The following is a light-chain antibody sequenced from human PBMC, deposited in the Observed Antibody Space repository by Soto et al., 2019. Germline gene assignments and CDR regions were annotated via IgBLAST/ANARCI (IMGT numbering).Light chain of an antibody. CDR2: WAS. CDR1: QTILYSSNNQNY. CDR3: QQYLRTPLT. V-gene: IGKV4-1*01. Sequence: DFVMTQSPDSLAVSLGERATINCKSSQTILYSSNNQNYLAWYQQKPGQPPKLLIHWASTRESGVPDRFSGSGSGTDFTLTISSLQAEDVAIYYCQQYLRTPLTFGGGTKVEIK. J-gene: IGKJ4*01.